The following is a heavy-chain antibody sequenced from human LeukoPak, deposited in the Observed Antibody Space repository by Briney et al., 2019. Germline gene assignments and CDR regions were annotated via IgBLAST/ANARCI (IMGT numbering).Heavy chain of an antibody. V-gene: IGHV1-2*02. CDR2: INPNSSGT. CDR3: ARDRGTTLRGYFDY. CDR1: GYTFTGYY. Sequence: ASVKVSCKASGYTFTGYYMHWVRQAPGQGLEWMGWINPNSSGTNYAQKFQGRVTMTRDTSISTAYMELSRLRSDDTAVYYCARDRGTTLRGYFDYWGQGTLVTVSS. J-gene: IGHJ4*02. D-gene: IGHD1-14*01.